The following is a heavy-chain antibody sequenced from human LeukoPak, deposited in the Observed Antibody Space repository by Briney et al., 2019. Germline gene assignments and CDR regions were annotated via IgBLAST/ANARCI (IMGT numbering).Heavy chain of an antibody. CDR1: GGSISSGGYY. V-gene: IGHV4-31*03. D-gene: IGHD6-19*01. J-gene: IGHJ6*02. Sequence: PSQTLSLTCTVSGGSISSGGYYWSWIRQHPGKGLEWIGYIYYSGSTYSNPSLKSRVTISVDTSKNQFSLNLSSVTAADTAVYYCAREPSAVAGYYYYGMDVWGQGTTVTVSS. CDR3: AREPSAVAGYYYYGMDV. CDR2: IYYSGST.